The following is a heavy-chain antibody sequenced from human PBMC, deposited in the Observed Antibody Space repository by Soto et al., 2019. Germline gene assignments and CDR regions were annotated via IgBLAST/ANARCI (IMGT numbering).Heavy chain of an antibody. CDR3: AKYNCISTSCYRLYNWFDP. CDR1: GFTFSSYG. J-gene: IGHJ5*02. Sequence: ESGGGVVQPGRSLRLSCVASGFTFSSYGMHWVRQAPGKGLEWVAVIAYDGSNKYYADSVKGRFTISRDNSKNTLYLQMNSLRAEDTAVYYCAKYNCISTSCYRLYNWFDPWGQGTLVTVSS. D-gene: IGHD2-2*01. CDR2: IAYDGSNK. V-gene: IGHV3-30*18.